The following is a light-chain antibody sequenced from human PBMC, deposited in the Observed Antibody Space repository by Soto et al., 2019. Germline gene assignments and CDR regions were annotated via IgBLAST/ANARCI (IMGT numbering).Light chain of an antibody. CDR2: GSS. J-gene: IGKJ2*01. CDR3: QQYGSPPPYT. V-gene: IGKV3-20*01. CDR1: QSVSNNY. Sequence: EVVLTQSPGTLSLSPGERATLSCRASQSVSNNYLAWYQQKPGQGPRLLIFGSSDRATGIPDRFSGSGSGTDFTLTISRLEPEDFAVYYCQQYGSPPPYTSGQGTKLEIK.